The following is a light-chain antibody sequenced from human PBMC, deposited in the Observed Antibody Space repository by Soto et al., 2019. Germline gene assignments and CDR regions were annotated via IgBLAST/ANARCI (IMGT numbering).Light chain of an antibody. CDR3: QQYDTYPGT. J-gene: IGKJ1*01. Sequence: DIQMTQSPSTLSASVGDRVTITSRASQSISSWLVWYQQKPGKAPKLLIYKASSLESGVPSRFSGSGSGTEFTLTIGSLEPDDFATYYCQQYDTYPGTFGQGTEVEIK. V-gene: IGKV1-5*03. CDR2: KAS. CDR1: QSISSW.